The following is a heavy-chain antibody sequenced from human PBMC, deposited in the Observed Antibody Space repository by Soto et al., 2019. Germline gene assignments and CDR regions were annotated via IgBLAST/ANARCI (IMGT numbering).Heavy chain of an antibody. Sequence: QVQLVQSGAEVKKPGASVKVSCKASGYTFTSYAMHWVRQAPGQRLDGMGWINAGNGNTKYSQKFQCSVSITRDSSAITAYMELSSRRSEDTAVYYCSRGDLGLGYGEVPPEGAFDIWGQGTMVNVSS. J-gene: IGHJ3*02. CDR3: SRGDLGLGYGEVPPEGAFDI. CDR1: GYTFTSYA. CDR2: INAGNGNT. D-gene: IGHD4-17*01. V-gene: IGHV1-3*01.